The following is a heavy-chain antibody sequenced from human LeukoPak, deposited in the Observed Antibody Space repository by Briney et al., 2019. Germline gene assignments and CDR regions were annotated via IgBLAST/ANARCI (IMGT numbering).Heavy chain of an antibody. CDR2: INPNTGAT. CDR3: ARDRPIDY. V-gene: IGHV1-2*02. CDR1: GYTFTAYY. Sequence: GASVKVSCKASGYTFTAYYLHWVRQAPGQGLEWMGWINPNTGATDFAQKFQGRVTMTRDTSISTAYMVLSSLRSDDTAVYYCARDRPIDYWGQGTLLTVSS. J-gene: IGHJ4*02.